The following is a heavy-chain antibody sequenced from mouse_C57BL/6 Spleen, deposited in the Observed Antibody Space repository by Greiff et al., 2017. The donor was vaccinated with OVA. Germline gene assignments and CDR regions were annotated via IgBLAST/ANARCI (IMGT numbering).Heavy chain of an antibody. V-gene: IGHV3-6*01. CDR3: ARDRGDGSSYWYFDV. J-gene: IGHJ1*03. D-gene: IGHD1-1*01. CDR2: LSYAGSN. CDR1: GYSITSGYY. Sequence: EVQVVESGPGLVKPSQSLSLTCSVTGYSITSGYYWNWIRPFPGNKLEWMGYLSYAGSNNYNQSLKNRISITRDPSKNQFFLKLNSVTTEDTATEYCARDRGDGSSYWYFDVWGTGTTVTVAS.